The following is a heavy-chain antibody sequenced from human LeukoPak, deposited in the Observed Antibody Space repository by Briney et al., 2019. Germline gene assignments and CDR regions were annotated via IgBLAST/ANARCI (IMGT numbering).Heavy chain of an antibody. D-gene: IGHD3-10*01. J-gene: IGHJ5*02. CDR3: AKDRELLFAHCWFDL. CDR1: GFTFVTYA. Sequence: GGSLRLSCAASGFTFVTYAMSWVRQAPGKGLEWVGGISISSVDSYYADSVEGRFSISRDDSKNTLYLQMDRLSGEDTAVYYCAKDRELLFAHCWFDLWGQGTLVTVSS. CDR2: ISISSVDS. V-gene: IGHV3-23*01.